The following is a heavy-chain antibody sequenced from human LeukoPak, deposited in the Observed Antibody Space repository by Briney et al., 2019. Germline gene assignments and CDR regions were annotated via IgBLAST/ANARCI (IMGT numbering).Heavy chain of an antibody. CDR3: ARDGGSSWYYFEALLGMDV. CDR1: GFTFSSYW. CDR2: ISSSSSTI. D-gene: IGHD6-13*01. Sequence: QPGGSLRLSCAASGFTFSSYWMNWARQAPGKGLEWVSYISSSSSTIYYADSVKGRFTISRDNAKNSLYLQMNSLRAEDTAVYYCARDGGSSWYYFEALLGMDVWGQGTTVTVSS. V-gene: IGHV3-48*01. J-gene: IGHJ6*02.